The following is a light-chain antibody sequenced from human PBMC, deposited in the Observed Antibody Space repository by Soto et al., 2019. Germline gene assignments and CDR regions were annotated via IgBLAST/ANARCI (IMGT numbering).Light chain of an antibody. Sequence: DIQMTQSPSTLSASVGDRVTITCRASQSISSWLAWYQQKPGKAPKLLIYDASSLESGVPSRFSGSGSGTEFTLTISSLKPDDFATYYCQQYNGYSTFGQGTKVDIK. CDR2: DAS. V-gene: IGKV1-5*01. J-gene: IGKJ1*01. CDR3: QQYNGYST. CDR1: QSISSW.